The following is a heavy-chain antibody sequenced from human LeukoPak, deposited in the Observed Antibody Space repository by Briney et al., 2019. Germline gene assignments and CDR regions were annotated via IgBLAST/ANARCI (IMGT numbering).Heavy chain of an antibody. D-gene: IGHD3-10*01. V-gene: IGHV3-23*01. J-gene: IGHJ4*02. CDR1: ASSVSSYA. Sequence: GPCLTPACAPSASSVSSYATGSVRQPPGKGREWVSAISGSGGRTYYANSVKGRFTISRNKSKNTLKPEMTSLRAEATAVDYCAKNPMVRDRYYFDYWGQGTLVTVSS. CDR3: AKNPMVRDRYYFDY. CDR2: ISGSGGRT.